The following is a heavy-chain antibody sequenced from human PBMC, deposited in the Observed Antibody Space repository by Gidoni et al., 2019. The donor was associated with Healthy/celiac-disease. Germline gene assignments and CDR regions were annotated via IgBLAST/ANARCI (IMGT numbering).Heavy chain of an antibody. CDR1: GFTFDAYA. CDR3: AKALGYYYDSSGYHFDY. J-gene: IGHJ4*02. CDR2: ISWNSGSI. D-gene: IGHD3-22*01. V-gene: IGHV3-9*01. Sequence: EVQLVESGGGLVQPGRSLRLSCAASGFTFDAYAMHWVRQAPGKGLEWVSGISWNSGSIGYADSVKGRFTISRDNAKNSLYLQMNSLRAEDTALYYCAKALGYYYDSSGYHFDYWGQGTLVTVSS.